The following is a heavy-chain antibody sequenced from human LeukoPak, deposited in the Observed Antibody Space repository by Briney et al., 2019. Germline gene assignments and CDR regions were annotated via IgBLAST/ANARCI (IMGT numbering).Heavy chain of an antibody. Sequence: GGSLRLSCAASGFTLSSYSMNWVRQAPGKGLEWISFIDSSSRTIFYAESVKGRFTISRDNAKNSLYLQMNSLKAEDTALYYCTSENWGPYYWGQGTLVTVSS. CDR3: TSENWGPYY. V-gene: IGHV3-48*04. D-gene: IGHD3-16*01. CDR2: IDSSSRTI. J-gene: IGHJ4*02. CDR1: GFTLSSYS.